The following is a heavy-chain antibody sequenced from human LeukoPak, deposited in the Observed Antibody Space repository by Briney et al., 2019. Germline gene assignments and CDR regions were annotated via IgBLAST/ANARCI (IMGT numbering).Heavy chain of an antibody. D-gene: IGHD2-2*01. Sequence: GGSLRLSCIASGFTVSNNYMSWVRQAPGKGLEWVSFISSGGSTKHYADSLKGRFTISRDNAKNSLYLQMNSLRVEDTAVYFCARRYCSSSSCLFDYWGQGTQVTVSS. J-gene: IGHJ4*02. CDR2: ISSGGSTK. CDR1: GFTVSNNY. CDR3: ARRYCSSSSCLFDY. V-gene: IGHV3-11*04.